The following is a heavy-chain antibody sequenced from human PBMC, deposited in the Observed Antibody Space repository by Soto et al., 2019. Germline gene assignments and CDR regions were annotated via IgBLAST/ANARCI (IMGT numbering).Heavy chain of an antibody. CDR2: IGPESGAT. Sequence: QVQLVQSGAEVKKPGASVKVSCKASGYTFTGHYIHWVRQAPEQGPEWMGEIGPESGATRYAQRFQGRVTMTMDMSITTVYMELNNLSPDDTAVYYCGRGRSGQIVVFYWGQGTTVTVSS. J-gene: IGHJ4*02. CDR3: GRGRSGQIVVFY. V-gene: IGHV1-2*02. CDR1: GYTFTGHY. D-gene: IGHD1-26*01.